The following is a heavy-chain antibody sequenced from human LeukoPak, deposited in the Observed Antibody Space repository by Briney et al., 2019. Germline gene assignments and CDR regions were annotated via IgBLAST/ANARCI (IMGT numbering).Heavy chain of an antibody. V-gene: IGHV3-30*18. Sequence: GGSLRLSCAASGFTFSNYVMHWVRQAPGKGLEWVAVISYDGSNKYYADSVKGRFTISRDNSKNTLYLQMNSLRAEDTAVYYCAKGGWYYGSGSYFDHWGQGTLVTVSS. J-gene: IGHJ4*02. CDR1: GFTFSNYV. CDR3: AKGGWYYGSGSYFDH. CDR2: ISYDGSNK. D-gene: IGHD3-10*01.